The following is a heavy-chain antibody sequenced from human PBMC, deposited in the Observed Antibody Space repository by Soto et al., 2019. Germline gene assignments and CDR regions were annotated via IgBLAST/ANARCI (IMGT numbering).Heavy chain of an antibody. CDR3: ARARGDYLFDY. D-gene: IGHD4-17*01. V-gene: IGHV3-21*01. CDR2: MSSSGSYI. CDR1: GFSFSSYR. Sequence: GGSLRLSCVVSGFSFSSYRMNWVRQAPGKGLEWVSSMSSSGSYIEYVDSVKGRFTISRDNAKKSLYLQMNSLRAEDTAVYYCARARGDYLFDYWGQGTLVTVSS. J-gene: IGHJ4*02.